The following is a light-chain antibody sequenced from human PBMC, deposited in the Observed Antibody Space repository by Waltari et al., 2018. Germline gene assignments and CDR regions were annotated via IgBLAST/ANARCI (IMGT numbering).Light chain of an antibody. CDR2: DVN. J-gene: IGLJ1*01. CDR1: SSHVGGYDN. Sequence: QSALTPPAYVSGSPGQSITISCAGTSSHVGGYDNVPWYQQHPGRAPKLIVFDVNKLSSGISNRFSGSKSGNTASLRISGLQDEDEADYYCSSYTSISTSVFGTGTKVTVL. CDR3: SSYTSISTSV. V-gene: IGLV2-14*03.